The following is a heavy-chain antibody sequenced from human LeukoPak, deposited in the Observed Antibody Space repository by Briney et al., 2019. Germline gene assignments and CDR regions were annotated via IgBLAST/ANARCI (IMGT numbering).Heavy chain of an antibody. CDR3: ATSSGAPGNM. V-gene: IGHV3-7*01. CDR1: GVYW. Sequence: PGGSLRLSCAVSGVYWMSWVRQAPGKGLEWVANINQDGSVIYYVDSVKGRFTISRDNAKNSLYLQMNSLRAEDTGVYYCATSSGAPGNMWGQGTLDTVSS. CDR2: INQDGSVI. D-gene: IGHD2-8*02. J-gene: IGHJ4*02.